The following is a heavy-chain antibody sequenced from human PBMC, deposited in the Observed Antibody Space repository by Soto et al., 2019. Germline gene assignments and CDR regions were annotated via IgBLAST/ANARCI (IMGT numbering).Heavy chain of an antibody. Sequence: QVQLVESGGGVVQPGRSLRLSCAASGFTFSSYGMHWVRQAPGKGLEWVAVISYDGSNKYYADSVKGRFTISRDNSKNTLHLQMNSLRAEDTSVCYCAKGRGVLRFLEWLSYGMDVWVQGTTVTVSS. CDR2: ISYDGSNK. D-gene: IGHD3-3*01. J-gene: IGHJ6*02. V-gene: IGHV3-30*18. CDR3: AKGRGVLRFLEWLSYGMDV. CDR1: GFTFSSYG.